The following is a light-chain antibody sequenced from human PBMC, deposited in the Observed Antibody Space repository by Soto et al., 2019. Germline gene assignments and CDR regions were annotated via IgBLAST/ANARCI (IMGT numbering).Light chain of an antibody. V-gene: IGLV2-14*01. Sequence: QSVLTQPASVSGSPGQSITISCTGTSSDVGHYNYVSCYQQYPGKAPKLMIYEVNNRPSGVSNRFSGSKSGNTASLTISGLQPEDEADYYCSSYTRNSTYVFGTGTKVTVL. J-gene: IGLJ1*01. CDR2: EVN. CDR1: SSDVGHYNY. CDR3: SSYTRNSTYV.